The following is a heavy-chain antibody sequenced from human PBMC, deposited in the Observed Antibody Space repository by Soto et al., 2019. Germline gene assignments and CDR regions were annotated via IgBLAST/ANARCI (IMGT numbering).Heavy chain of an antibody. J-gene: IGHJ4*02. CDR3: ARESGFFAT. V-gene: IGHV3-66*01. CDR1: GFTVSSNY. CDR2: IWSGGTT. Sequence: GGSLRLSCAASGFTVSSNYMSWVRQAPGRGLEWVSTIWSGGTTYYADSVKGRFTISRDDSKNTLYLQMNSLRAEDTALYYCARESGFFATWGQGTLVTVS.